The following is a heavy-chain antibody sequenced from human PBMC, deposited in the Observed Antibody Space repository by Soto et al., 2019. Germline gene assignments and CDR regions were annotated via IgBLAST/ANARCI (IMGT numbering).Heavy chain of an antibody. Sequence: QVQLVESGGGVVQPGRSLRLSCAASGFTFSSYGMHWVRQAPGKGLEWVAVISYDGSNKYYADSVKGRFTISRDNSKNTLYLQMNRLRAEDTAVYYCAKGLDYWGQGTLVTVSS. D-gene: IGHD2-21*01. CDR1: GFTFSSYG. V-gene: IGHV3-30*18. CDR2: ISYDGSNK. J-gene: IGHJ4*02. CDR3: AKGLDY.